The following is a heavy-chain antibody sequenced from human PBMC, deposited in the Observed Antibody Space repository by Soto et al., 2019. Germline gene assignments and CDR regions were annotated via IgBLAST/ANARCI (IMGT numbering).Heavy chain of an antibody. CDR1: GYSFTSYW. D-gene: IGHD3-3*01. Sequence: GESLKISCKGSGYSFTSYWISWVRQMPGKGLEWMGRIDPSDSYANYSPSFQGHVTISADKSISTAYLQWSSLKASDTAMYYCARYDFWSGYVTAAFDIWGQGTMVTVSS. CDR2: IDPSDSYA. V-gene: IGHV5-10-1*01. CDR3: ARYDFWSGYVTAAFDI. J-gene: IGHJ3*02.